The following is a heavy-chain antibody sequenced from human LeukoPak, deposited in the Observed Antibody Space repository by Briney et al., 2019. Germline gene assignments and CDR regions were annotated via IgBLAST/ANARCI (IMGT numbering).Heavy chain of an antibody. CDR1: GFTFSTYP. CDR2: ISYDGSNK. D-gene: IGHD6-19*01. V-gene: IGHV3-30*04. Sequence: GGSLRLSCVASGFTFSTYPMHWVRQAPGKGLEWVAVISYDGSNKYYADSVKGRFTISRDNSKNTLYLQMNSLRAGDTAVYYCARGRSAWYEDYWGQGTLVTVSS. CDR3: ARGRSAWYEDY. J-gene: IGHJ4*02.